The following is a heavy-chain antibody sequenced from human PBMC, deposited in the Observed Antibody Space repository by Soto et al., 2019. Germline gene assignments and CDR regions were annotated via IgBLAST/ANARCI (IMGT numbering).Heavy chain of an antibody. CDR1: GFIVSSSY. Sequence: GGSLRLSCAASGFIVSSSYMSWVRQAPGKGLEWVSSIYNDGSTYYADSVKGRFIISRDNSKNTIYLQILSLRAEDTAVYYCARHVRGYCSSTSCHSDNWGQGTLVTVSS. V-gene: IGHV3-66*04. CDR2: IYNDGST. J-gene: IGHJ4*02. D-gene: IGHD2-2*02. CDR3: ARHVRGYCSSTSCHSDN.